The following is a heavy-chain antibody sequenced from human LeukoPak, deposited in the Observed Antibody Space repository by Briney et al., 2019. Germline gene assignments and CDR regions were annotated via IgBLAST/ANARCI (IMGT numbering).Heavy chain of an antibody. J-gene: IGHJ4*02. CDR3: ARLYIGERTYYFDY. CDR1: GGSISSYY. CDR2: IYYSGST. D-gene: IGHD1-14*01. V-gene: IGHV4-59*08. Sequence: SETLSLTCTVSGGSISSYYWSWIRQPPGKGLEWIGYIYYSGSTYYNPSLKSRVTISVDTSKNQFSLKLSSVTAADTAVYYCARLYIGERTYYFDYWGQGTLVTVSS.